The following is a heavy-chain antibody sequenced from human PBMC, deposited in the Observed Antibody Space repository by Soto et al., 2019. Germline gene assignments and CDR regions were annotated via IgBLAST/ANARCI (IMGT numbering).Heavy chain of an antibody. CDR1: GYTFTSYG. V-gene: IGHV1-18*01. CDR2: ISAYIGNT. CDR3: ARALRGWDGNWFDP. Sequence: QVQRVQSGADVKKPGASVKVSCKASGYTFTSYGISWVRQAPGQGLEWMGWISAYIGNTNDAQKLQGRVTMTTDTSTSTAYMGLRSLRSDDTAVYYCARALRGWDGNWFDPWGQGTLVTVSS. D-gene: IGHD6-19*01. J-gene: IGHJ5*02.